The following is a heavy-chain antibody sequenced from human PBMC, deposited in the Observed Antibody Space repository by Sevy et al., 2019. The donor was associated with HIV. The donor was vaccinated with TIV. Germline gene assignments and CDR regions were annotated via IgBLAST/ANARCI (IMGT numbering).Heavy chain of an antibody. CDR1: GYSFTSYW. V-gene: IGHV5-51*01. Sequence: GESLKISCKGSGYSFTSYWIGWVRQMPGKGLEWMGIIYPGDSDTRYSPSFQGQVTISADKAISTAYLQWSSLKASDTAMYYCARPFAWWGYSGSWAPLYWGQGTLVTVSS. D-gene: IGHD6-6*01. CDR2: IYPGDSDT. J-gene: IGHJ4*02. CDR3: ARPFAWWGYSGSWAPLY.